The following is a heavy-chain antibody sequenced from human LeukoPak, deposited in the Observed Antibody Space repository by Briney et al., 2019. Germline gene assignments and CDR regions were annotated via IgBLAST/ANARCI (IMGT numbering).Heavy chain of an antibody. Sequence: SETLSLTCAVYGGSFSGYYWSWIRQPPGKGLEWIGEINHSGSTNYNPSLKSRFTISVDTSKNQFSLKLSSVTAADTAVYYCARQAPAGYALTAYYDFWSGYYNFDYWGQGTLVTVSS. CDR3: ARQAPAGYALTAYYDFWSGYYNFDY. J-gene: IGHJ4*02. V-gene: IGHV4-34*01. CDR1: GGSFSGYY. CDR2: INHSGST. D-gene: IGHD3-3*01.